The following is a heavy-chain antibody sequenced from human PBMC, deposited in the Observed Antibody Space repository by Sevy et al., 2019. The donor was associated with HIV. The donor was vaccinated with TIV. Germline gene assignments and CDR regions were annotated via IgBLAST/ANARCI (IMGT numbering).Heavy chain of an antibody. V-gene: IGHV3-30*04. CDR3: ASHYYDSTGYYYPLDY. CDR1: GFTFSTYA. Sequence: GGSLRLSCTASGFTFSTYAMYWVRQAPGKGLEWVAVISYDGNNKDYGDSVKGRFTVSSDNSKNTLYLEMNSLRAEDTAVYYCASHYYDSTGYYYPLDYWGQGTLVTVSS. CDR2: ISYDGNNK. D-gene: IGHD3-22*01. J-gene: IGHJ4*02.